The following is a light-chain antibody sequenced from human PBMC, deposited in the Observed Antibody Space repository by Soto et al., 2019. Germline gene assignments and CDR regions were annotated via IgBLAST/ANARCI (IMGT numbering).Light chain of an antibody. CDR2: AAS. V-gene: IGKV1-9*01. Sequence: DIQLSQAPSFLSASAGDRVSITCLASQTISSYSAWYQKTPGRAPKLLIYAASTLQSGVSSRFSGSGSGKEFTLTITSLQPENFATYYCQQLNSFPITFGQGTRLEIK. CDR1: QTISSY. J-gene: IGKJ5*01. CDR3: QQLNSFPIT.